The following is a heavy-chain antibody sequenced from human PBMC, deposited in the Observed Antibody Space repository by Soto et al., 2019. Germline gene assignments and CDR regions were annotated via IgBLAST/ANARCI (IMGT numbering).Heavy chain of an antibody. D-gene: IGHD3-10*01. V-gene: IGHV3-53*04. CDR2: LHSGGDT. Sequence: EVQLVESGGGLVQPGGSLRLSCAASGIPVSSNYMTWVRQAPGKGLEWVSVLHSGGDTYYANSVKGRFTISRHDSTTPLFLPITTLTPAATAVYYCARHPPYYSASRFDFCGHGTTVTVSS. CDR3: ARHPPYYSASRFDF. CDR1: GIPVSSNY. J-gene: IGHJ6*02.